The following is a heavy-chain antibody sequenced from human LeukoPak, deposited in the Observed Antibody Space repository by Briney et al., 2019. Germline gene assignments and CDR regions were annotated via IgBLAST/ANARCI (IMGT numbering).Heavy chain of an antibody. V-gene: IGHV1-46*01. CDR3: ARDQEGFDY. Sequence: ASVNDSCKASGYTFTSNYIHWVRPAPGQGFEWIGMIYPRDGSTSDAEKFQCRVTVTRDMSTSTVHMERSGLRSEDTAVYYCARDQEGFDYWGQGTLVTVSS. CDR1: GYTFTSNY. CDR2: IYPRDGST. J-gene: IGHJ4*02.